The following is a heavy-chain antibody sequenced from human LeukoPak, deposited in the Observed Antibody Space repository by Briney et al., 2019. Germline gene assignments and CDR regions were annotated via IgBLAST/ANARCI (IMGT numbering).Heavy chain of an antibody. CDR1: GGSISSSSYY. CDR2: IYYSGST. V-gene: IGHV4-39*01. CDR3: ARQQQWLMEDY. J-gene: IGHJ4*02. Sequence: SETLSLTCTVSGGSISSSSYYWGWIRQPPGKGLEWIGSIYYSGSTYYNPSLKSRVTISVDTSKNQFSLKLSSVTAADTAVYYCARQQQWLMEDYWGQGTLVTVSS. D-gene: IGHD6-19*01.